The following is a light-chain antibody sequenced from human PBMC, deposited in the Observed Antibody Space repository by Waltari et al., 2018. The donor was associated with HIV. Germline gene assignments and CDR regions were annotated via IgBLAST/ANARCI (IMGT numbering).Light chain of an antibody. Sequence: NFILTQPHSVSESPGKTVTISCTRRSGNIASSYVPWYQQRPGSPPTTVIYANNQRPSGVPDRFSGSIDSSSNSASLTISGLRTEDEADYYCQSHDNKIFYVFGGGTYVTVL. J-gene: IGLJ1*01. CDR1: SGNIASSY. CDR3: QSHDNKIFYV. V-gene: IGLV6-57*01. CDR2: ANN.